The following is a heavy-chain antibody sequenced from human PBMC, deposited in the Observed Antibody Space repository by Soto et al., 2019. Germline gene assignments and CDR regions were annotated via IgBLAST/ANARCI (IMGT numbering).Heavy chain of an antibody. V-gene: IGHV1-69*01. Sequence: QVQLVQSGAEVKKPGSSVKVSCKASGGTFSSYAISWVRQAPGQGLEWMGGIIPIFGTVNYAQKFQGRVTITADESTSTAYMELSSLRSEDTAVYYCAREAGYCSSTSCYNWFDPWGQGTLVTVSS. D-gene: IGHD2-2*01. CDR2: IIPIFGTV. CDR1: GGTFSSYA. J-gene: IGHJ5*02. CDR3: AREAGYCSSTSCYNWFDP.